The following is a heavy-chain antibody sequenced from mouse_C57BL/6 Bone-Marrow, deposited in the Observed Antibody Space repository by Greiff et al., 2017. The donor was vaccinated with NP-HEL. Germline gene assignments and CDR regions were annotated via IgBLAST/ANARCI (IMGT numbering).Heavy chain of an antibody. CDR2: IWTGGGT. CDR3: ARDYGSSYGWYFDV. Sequence: VQGVESGPGLVAPSQCLSITCTVSGFSLTSYAISWVRQPPGKGLEWLGVIWTGGGTNYNSALKSRLSISKDNSKSQVFLKMNSLQTDDTARYYCARDYGSSYGWYFDVWGTGTTVTVSS. J-gene: IGHJ1*03. CDR1: GFSLTSYA. D-gene: IGHD1-1*01. V-gene: IGHV2-9-1*01.